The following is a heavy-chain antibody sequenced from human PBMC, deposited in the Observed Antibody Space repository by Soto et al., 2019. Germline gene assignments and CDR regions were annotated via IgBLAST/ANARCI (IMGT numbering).Heavy chain of an antibody. CDR3: ARHLSNFRYYYYAMDV. V-gene: IGHV5-51*01. D-gene: IGHD4-4*01. J-gene: IGHJ6*02. Sequence: GESLKISCKGSGYTFTDYWIGWVRQLPGKVLEWMGIIYPGDSDTRYSPSFQGHVTITVDKSTSTAYLQWNTLKASDTAMYYCARHLSNFRYYYYAMDVWGQGXTVTVYS. CDR2: IYPGDSDT. CDR1: GYTFTDYW.